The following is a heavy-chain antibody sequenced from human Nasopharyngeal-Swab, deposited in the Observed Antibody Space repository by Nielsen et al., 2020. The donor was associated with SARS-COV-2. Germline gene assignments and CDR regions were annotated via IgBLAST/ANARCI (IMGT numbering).Heavy chain of an antibody. Sequence: GGPLRLSCAASGFTFSSYGMHWVRQAPGKGLEWVAVIWYDGSNKYYADSVKGRFTISRDNSKNTLYLQMNSLRAEDTAVYYCARDRTVTTTVYFAYWGQGTLVTVSS. V-gene: IGHV3-33*01. D-gene: IGHD4-17*01. J-gene: IGHJ4*02. CDR1: GFTFSSYG. CDR2: IWYDGSNK. CDR3: ARDRTVTTTVYFAY.